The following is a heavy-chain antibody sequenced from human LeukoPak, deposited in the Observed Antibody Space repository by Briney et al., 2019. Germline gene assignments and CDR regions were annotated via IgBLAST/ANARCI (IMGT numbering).Heavy chain of an antibody. CDR2: IIPISGTT. CDR3: ARAPGGYSYGYDEGLDY. V-gene: IGHV1-69*05. CDR1: GGTFTSYA. Sequence: SSVKVSCKTSGGTFTSYAITWVRQAPGQGLEWMGKIIPISGTTNYAQKFQGRVTITTDESTSTAYMELSSLRSEDTAVYYCARAPGGYSYGYDEGLDYWGQGTLVTVSS. J-gene: IGHJ4*02. D-gene: IGHD5-18*01.